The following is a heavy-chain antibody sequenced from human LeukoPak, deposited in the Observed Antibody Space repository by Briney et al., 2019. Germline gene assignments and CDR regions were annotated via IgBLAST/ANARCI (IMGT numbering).Heavy chain of an antibody. CDR2: IYSGGST. D-gene: IGHD2-2*01. V-gene: IGHV3-53*01. Sequence: GGSLRLSCAASGFTVSSKYMSWVRQAPGKGLEWVSVIYSGGSTYYADSVKGRFTISRDNSKNTLYLQMNSLRAEDTAVYYCARDFPSTNPYFDPWGQGTLVTVSS. CDR1: GFTVSSKY. CDR3: ARDFPSTNPYFDP. J-gene: IGHJ5*02.